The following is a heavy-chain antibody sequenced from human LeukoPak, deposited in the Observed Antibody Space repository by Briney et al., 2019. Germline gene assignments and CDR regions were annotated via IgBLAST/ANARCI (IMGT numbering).Heavy chain of an antibody. CDR3: SRDGGSARIVDS. D-gene: IGHD2-15*01. CDR2: IYYSGST. V-gene: IGHV4-39*02. CDR1: GGSISSSTYY. J-gene: IGHJ4*02. Sequence: MASETLSLTCTVSGGSISSSTYYWGWIRQPPGKGLEWIGSIYYSGSTYYNPSLKSRVTISVDTSKNQFSLKLSSVTASDTAVYYCSRDGGSARIVDSWGQGTLVTVSS.